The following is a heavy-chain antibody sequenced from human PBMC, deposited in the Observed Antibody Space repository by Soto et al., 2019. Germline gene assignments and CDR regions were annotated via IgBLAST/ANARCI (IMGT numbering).Heavy chain of an antibody. CDR3: ARGRNGFDY. CDR2: INHSGST. CDR1: GGSFSGYY. V-gene: IGHV4-34*01. D-gene: IGHD2-8*01. J-gene: IGHJ4*02. Sequence: SETLSLTCAVYGGSFSGYYWSWIRQPPGKGLEWIGEINHSGSTNYNPSLKSRVTISVDTSKNQFSLKLSSATAADTAVYYCARGRNGFDYWGQGTLVTVSS.